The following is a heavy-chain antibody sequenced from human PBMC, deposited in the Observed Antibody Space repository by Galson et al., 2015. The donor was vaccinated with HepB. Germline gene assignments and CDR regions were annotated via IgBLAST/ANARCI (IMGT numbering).Heavy chain of an antibody. CDR1: GYTFTSYD. CDR2: MNPNSGNT. CDR3: AREPSIAAAGTLLYGMDV. V-gene: IGHV1-8*01. Sequence: SVKVSCKASGYTFTSYDINWVRQATGQGLEWMGWMNPNSGNTGYAQKFQGRVTMTRNTSISTAYMELSSLRSEDTAVYYCAREPSIAAAGTLLYGMDVWGQGTTVTVSS. D-gene: IGHD6-13*01. J-gene: IGHJ6*02.